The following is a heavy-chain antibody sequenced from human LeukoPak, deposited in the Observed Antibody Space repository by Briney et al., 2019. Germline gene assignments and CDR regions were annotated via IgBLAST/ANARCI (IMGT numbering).Heavy chain of an antibody. Sequence: GGSLRLSCAASGFTFSSYSMNWVRQAPGKGLEWVSSISSSSSYIYYADSVKGRFTISRDNAKNSLYLQMNSLRAEDTAVYYCARGTMTYCSSTSCSFDPWGQGTLVTVPS. V-gene: IGHV3-21*01. CDR2: ISSSSSYI. CDR3: ARGTMTYCSSTSCSFDP. J-gene: IGHJ5*02. D-gene: IGHD2-2*01. CDR1: GFTFSSYS.